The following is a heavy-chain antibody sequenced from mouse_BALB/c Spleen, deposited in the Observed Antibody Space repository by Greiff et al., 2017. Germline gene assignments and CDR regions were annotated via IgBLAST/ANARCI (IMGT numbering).Heavy chain of an antibody. J-gene: IGHJ1*01. D-gene: IGHD2-1*01. CDR2: IYPSDSYT. Sequence: QVQLQQPGAELVRPGASVKLSCKASGYTFTSYWINWVKQRPGQGLEWIGNIYPSDSYTNYNQKFKDKATLTVDKSSSTAYMQLSSPTSEDSAVYYCTIYYGNYWYFDVWGAGTTVTVSS. CDR3: TIYYGNYWYFDV. CDR1: GYTFTSYW. V-gene: IGHV1-69*02.